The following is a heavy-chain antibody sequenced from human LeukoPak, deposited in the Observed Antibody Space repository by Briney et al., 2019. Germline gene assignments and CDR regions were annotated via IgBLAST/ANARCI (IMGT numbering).Heavy chain of an antibody. J-gene: IGHJ5*02. D-gene: IGHD6-13*01. Sequence: EASVKVSCKASGGTFNSNAFHWVRQAPGQGLEWMGGITPIFGSTKYAQKFQGRVTVTTDESTSTAYMELSDLRSDDTAVYYCARGRSGVPAVTYNWFDPWGQGTLVTVSS. CDR1: GGTFNSNA. V-gene: IGHV1-69*05. CDR3: ARGRSGVPAVTYNWFDP. CDR2: ITPIFGST.